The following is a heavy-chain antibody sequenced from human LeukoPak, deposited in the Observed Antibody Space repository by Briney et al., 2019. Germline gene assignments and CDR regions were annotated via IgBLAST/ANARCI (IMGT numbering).Heavy chain of an antibody. V-gene: IGHV5-51*01. CDR2: IYPSDSDT. D-gene: IGHD4-23*01. CDR1: GYSFSNYW. Sequence: GESLKISCKNSGYSFSNYWIVWVRQMPGKGLEWMGIIYPSDSDTRYSLSFQGQVTISADKSISTAYLQWSSLKASDTAMYYCARRGDYGGYDAFDIWGQGTMVAVSS. J-gene: IGHJ3*02. CDR3: ARRGDYGGYDAFDI.